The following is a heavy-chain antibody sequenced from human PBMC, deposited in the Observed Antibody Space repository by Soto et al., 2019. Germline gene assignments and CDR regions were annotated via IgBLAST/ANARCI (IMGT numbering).Heavy chain of an antibody. Sequence: PGGSLRLSCAASGFTFSRYAMSWVRQAPGKGLEWVSSISCGGGSTYYADSVKGRFAISRDNSQNTLSLQMNSLRAEDTAVYYCAKNQGYGYGHTYYFDXWGQGALVTVSX. V-gene: IGHV3-23*01. CDR3: AKNQGYGYGHTYYFDX. CDR1: GFTFSRYA. D-gene: IGHD5-18*01. J-gene: IGHJ4*02. CDR2: ISCGGGST.